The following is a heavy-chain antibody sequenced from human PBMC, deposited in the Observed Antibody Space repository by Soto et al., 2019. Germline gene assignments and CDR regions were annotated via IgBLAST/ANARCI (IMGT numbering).Heavy chain of an antibody. V-gene: IGHV4-34*01. CDR3: ARGPYYYYGSGSNEAPYYYDNDI. Sequence: SETLSLTCAVYGGSFSGYYWSWIRQPPGKGLEWIGEINHSGSTNYYPSLKSRVTISVDTSKNQFSLKLSSVTAADTAVYYCARGPYYYYGSGSNEAPYYYDNDIWGKGTTVTVSS. CDR2: INHSGST. J-gene: IGHJ6*03. CDR1: GGSFSGYY. D-gene: IGHD3-10*01.